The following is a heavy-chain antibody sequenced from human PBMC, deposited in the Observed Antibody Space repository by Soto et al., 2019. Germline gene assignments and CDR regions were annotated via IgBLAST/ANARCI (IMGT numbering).Heavy chain of an antibody. CDR2: ISAYNGNT. V-gene: IGHV1-18*01. Sequence: QVQLVQSGAEVKKPGASVKVSCKASGYTFTSYGISWVRQAPGQGLEWMGWISAYNGNTNYAQKLQGRVTMTTDTSTSTAYMELRSLRYDDTAVYYCERGGGFKDSGWPDYYFDYWGQGTLVTVSS. D-gene: IGHD6-19*01. CDR1: GYTFTSYG. CDR3: ERGGGFKDSGWPDYYFDY. J-gene: IGHJ4*02.